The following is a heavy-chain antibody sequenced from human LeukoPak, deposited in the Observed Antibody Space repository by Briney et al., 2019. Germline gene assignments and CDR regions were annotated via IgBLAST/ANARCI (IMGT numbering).Heavy chain of an antibody. V-gene: IGHV1-2*02. Sequence: SAKVSSKPSRYTPTGYYIPSGAQAPGHRREWLGWINLNSGVTNYAQKSPGRVTITRDTSIRTACFELSRVRYHATAVPYFSREVAGDAFDIWGQGTMVTVSS. CDR3: SREVAGDAFDI. J-gene: IGHJ3*02. CDR1: RYTPTGYY. CDR2: INLNSGVT.